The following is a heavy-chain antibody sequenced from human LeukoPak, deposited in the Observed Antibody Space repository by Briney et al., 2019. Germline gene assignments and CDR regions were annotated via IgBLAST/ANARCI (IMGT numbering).Heavy chain of an antibody. V-gene: IGHV3-21*01. CDR1: GFTFSSYW. CDR3: ARWSVAAYFDY. Sequence: GGSLRLSCAASGFTFSSYWMHWVRQAPGKGLEWVSSISSSSSYIYYADSVKGRFTISRDNAKNSLYLQMNSLRAEDTAVYYCARWSVAAYFDYWGQGTLVTVSS. D-gene: IGHD6-25*01. J-gene: IGHJ4*02. CDR2: ISSSSSYI.